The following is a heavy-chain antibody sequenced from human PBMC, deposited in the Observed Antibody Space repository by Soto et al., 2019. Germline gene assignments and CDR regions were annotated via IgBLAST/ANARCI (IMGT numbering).Heavy chain of an antibody. CDR3: TESKRDY. CDR2: IRSKANSYAT. Sequence: PGGSRRHSWGGSGVTFRGCAMHWGRQGFGNGLEWVGRIRSKANSYATAYAASVKGRSTISRDDSKNTAYLQMNILKPEDTAVYYCTESKRDYWGQGTLVTVSS. J-gene: IGHJ4*02. V-gene: IGHV3-73*01. CDR1: GVTFRGCA.